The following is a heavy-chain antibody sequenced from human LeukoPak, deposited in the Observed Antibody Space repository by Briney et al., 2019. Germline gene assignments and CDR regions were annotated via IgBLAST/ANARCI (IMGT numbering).Heavy chain of an antibody. D-gene: IGHD3-9*01. V-gene: IGHV3-23*01. Sequence: PSGGSLRLSCAASGFTFSSYAMSWVRQAPGKGLEWVSGISGSGGGSTYYADSVKGRFTISRDNSKNTLYLQMNSLRAEDTAVYYCANTARLLRYFDCFDYWGQGTLVTVSS. J-gene: IGHJ4*02. CDR2: ISGSGGGST. CDR1: GFTFSSYA. CDR3: ANTARLLRYFDCFDY.